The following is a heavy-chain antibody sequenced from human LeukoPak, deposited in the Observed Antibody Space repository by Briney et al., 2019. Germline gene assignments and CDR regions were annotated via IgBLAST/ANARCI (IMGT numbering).Heavy chain of an antibody. Sequence: GASVNVSCKASGGTFSSYAISWVRQAPGQGLEWMGGIIPIFGTANYAQKFQGRVTITADESTSTAYMELSSLRSEDTAVYYCARAPESNYYYDSSGYYFYWGQGTLVTVSS. J-gene: IGHJ4*02. CDR3: ARAPESNYYYDSSGYYFY. V-gene: IGHV1-69*13. CDR1: GGTFSSYA. D-gene: IGHD3-22*01. CDR2: IIPIFGTA.